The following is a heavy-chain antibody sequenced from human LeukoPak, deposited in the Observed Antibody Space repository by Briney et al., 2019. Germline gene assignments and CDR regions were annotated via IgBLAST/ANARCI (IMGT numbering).Heavy chain of an antibody. CDR3: AKGVNLVADY. D-gene: IGHD2-15*01. CDR2: ISWNSGSI. J-gene: IGHJ4*02. CDR1: GFTFDDYA. V-gene: IGHV3-9*01. Sequence: HSGRSLRLSCAASGFTFDDYAMHWVRQAPGKGLEWVSGISWNSGSIGYADSVKGRFTISRDNAKNSLYLQMNSLRAEDTAVYYCAKGVNLVADYWGQGTLVTVSS.